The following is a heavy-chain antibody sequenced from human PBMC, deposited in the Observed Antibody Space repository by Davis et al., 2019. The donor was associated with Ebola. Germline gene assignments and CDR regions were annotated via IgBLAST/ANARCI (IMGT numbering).Heavy chain of an antibody. Sequence: SETLSLTCAVYGGSFSGYYWSWIRQPPGKGLEWIGEINHSGSTNYNPSLKSRVTISVDTSKNQFSLKLSSVTAADTAVYYCAREPVYGYENWFDSWGQGTLVTVSS. J-gene: IGHJ5*01. V-gene: IGHV4-34*01. CDR3: AREPVYGYENWFDS. CDR1: GGSFSGYY. CDR2: INHSGST. D-gene: IGHD5-12*01.